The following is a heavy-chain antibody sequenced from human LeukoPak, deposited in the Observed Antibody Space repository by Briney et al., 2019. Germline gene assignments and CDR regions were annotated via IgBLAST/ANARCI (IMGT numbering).Heavy chain of an antibody. D-gene: IGHD4-17*01. CDR1: GFTFSSYA. CDR3: ARVRHGELDV. Sequence: GGGLRVSCAASGFTFSSYAMSWVRPGPGKGLEWVSSMSGSGGSTYYADSVKGRFTISRDDSKNTLYLQMNSLRAEDTAVYYCARVRHGELDVWGQGTTVTVSS. CDR2: MSGSGGST. J-gene: IGHJ6*02. V-gene: IGHV3-23*01.